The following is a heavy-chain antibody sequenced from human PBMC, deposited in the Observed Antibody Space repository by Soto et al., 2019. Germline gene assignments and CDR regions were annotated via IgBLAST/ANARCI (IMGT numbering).Heavy chain of an antibody. D-gene: IGHD3-16*02. J-gene: IGHJ6*02. V-gene: IGHV3-74*01. CDR3: GRDPGYTYYHFGMEG. CDR1: GFTFSSYW. Sequence: GGSLRLSCAASGFTFSSYWMHWVRQAPGKGLVWVSRINSDGSSTSYADSVKGRFTISRDNAKNTLYLQMNSLRAEDTAVYYWGRDPGYTYYHFGMEGLGQGTTVTVSS. CDR2: INSDGSST.